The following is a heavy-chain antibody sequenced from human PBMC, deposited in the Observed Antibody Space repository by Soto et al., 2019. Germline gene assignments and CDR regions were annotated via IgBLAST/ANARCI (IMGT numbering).Heavy chain of an antibody. CDR2: IYWDDDK. V-gene: IGHV2-5*02. CDR3: AHIVVAGLGYYFDY. CDR1: GFSLSSTRMA. Sequence: QITLKESDPTLVKPTQTLTLTCTFSGFSLSSTRMAVGWIRQPPGKALEWLALIYWDDDKRYSPFLKSRLTITKDTSKNQVVLTMSNMVPVDTARYYCAHIVVAGLGYYFDYWGQGTLVTVSS. J-gene: IGHJ4*02. D-gene: IGHD6-19*01.